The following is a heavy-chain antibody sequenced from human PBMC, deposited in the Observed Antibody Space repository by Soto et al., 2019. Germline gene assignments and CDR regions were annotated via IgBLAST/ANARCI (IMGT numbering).Heavy chain of an antibody. V-gene: IGHV4-4*02. CDR2: IYHSGST. CDR1: GGSISSSNW. Sequence: QVQLQESGPGLVKPAGTLSLTCAVSGGSISSSNWWRWVRQRPGKGLEWIGEIYHSGSTDYNPSLKRRVTISVDQSKNQFSLKPSSVTAADTAVYYCARDDGSDWGQGTLVTVSS. CDR3: ARDDGSD. J-gene: IGHJ4*02. D-gene: IGHD6-19*01.